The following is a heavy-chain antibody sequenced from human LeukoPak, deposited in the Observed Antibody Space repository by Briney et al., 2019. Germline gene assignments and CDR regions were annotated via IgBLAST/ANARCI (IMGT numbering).Heavy chain of an antibody. CDR1: GGSISSYY. CDR2: IYASGST. D-gene: IGHD3-3*01. CDR3: ASRDFWSGR. J-gene: IGHJ4*02. V-gene: IGHV4-4*07. Sequence: PSETLSLTCTVSGGSISSYYWSWIRQPAGKGLEWIGRIYASGSTYYNPSLKSRVTIPVDTSKNQFSLKLSSVTAADTAVYYCASRDFWSGRWGQGTLVTVSS.